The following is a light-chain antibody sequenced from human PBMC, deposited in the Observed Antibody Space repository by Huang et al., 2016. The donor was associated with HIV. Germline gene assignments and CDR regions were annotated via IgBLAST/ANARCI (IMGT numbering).Light chain of an antibody. J-gene: IGKJ1*01. Sequence: IVMTQSPVTLSVSPGERAALSCRAGQSIKSNLAWYQQKPGQAPRLLIYGESTRATGVPARFSGSGSVTEFTLTINNLQSDDFAVYYCQQYDYWPPVTFGQGTKV. CDR3: QQYDYWPPVT. CDR2: GES. CDR1: QSIKSN. V-gene: IGKV3-15*01.